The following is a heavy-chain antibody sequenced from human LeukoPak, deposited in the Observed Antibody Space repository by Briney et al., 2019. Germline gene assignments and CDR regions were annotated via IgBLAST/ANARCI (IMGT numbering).Heavy chain of an antibody. Sequence: PGGSLRLSCAASGFTFSSYSMNWVRQAPGKGLEWVSSISSSSSYIYYADSVKGRFTISRDNAKNSLYLQMNSLRAEDTAVYYCARDKTGYSSSWYVLDGYFDYWGQGTLVTVSS. CDR1: GFTFSSYS. J-gene: IGHJ4*02. CDR3: ARDKTGYSSSWYVLDGYFDY. V-gene: IGHV3-21*01. D-gene: IGHD6-13*01. CDR2: ISSSSSYI.